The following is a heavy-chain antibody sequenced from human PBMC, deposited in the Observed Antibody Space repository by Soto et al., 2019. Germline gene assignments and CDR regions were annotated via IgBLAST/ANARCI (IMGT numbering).Heavy chain of an antibody. V-gene: IGHV4-4*07. CDR1: GCSISTYF. D-gene: IGHD3-22*01. CDR3: AREGGYFDSSGSGVYHYHGVDV. J-gene: IGHJ6*02. Sequence: SETLSLTCTVSGCSISTYFWSWIRQPAGGGLEWIGRIYTTGSTNYKPSLKSRVTMSLDTSRNQFSLKLSSVTAADTAVYYCAREGGYFDSSGSGVYHYHGVDVWGQGTTVTVSS. CDR2: IYTTGST.